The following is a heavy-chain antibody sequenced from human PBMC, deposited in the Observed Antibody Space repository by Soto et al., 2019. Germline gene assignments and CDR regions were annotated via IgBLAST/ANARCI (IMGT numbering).Heavy chain of an antibody. Sequence: QVQLVQSGAEVKKPGASVKVSCKASGYTFTSYGISWVRQAPGQGLEWMGWISAYNGNTNYAQKLQGRVTMTTDTSTRTAYMELRSLRSDDTAVYYCARVTYYYDSSGYYHFDYWGQGTLVTVSS. CDR2: ISAYNGNT. D-gene: IGHD3-22*01. CDR3: ARVTYYYDSSGYYHFDY. V-gene: IGHV1-18*01. J-gene: IGHJ4*02. CDR1: GYTFTSYG.